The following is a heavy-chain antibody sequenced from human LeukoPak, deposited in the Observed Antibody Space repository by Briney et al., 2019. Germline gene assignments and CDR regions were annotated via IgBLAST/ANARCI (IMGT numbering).Heavy chain of an antibody. CDR3: ARDEAGATGLGNAFDI. J-gene: IGHJ3*02. CDR2: MNPNSGNT. CDR1: GYTFTSYD. V-gene: IGHV1-8*02. Sequence: ASVKVSCKASGYTFTSYDINWVRQATGQGLEWMGWMNPNSGNTGYAQKFQGRVTMTRDTSTSTVYMELSSLGSEDTAVYYCARDEAGATGLGNAFDIWGQGTMVTVSS. D-gene: IGHD1-26*01.